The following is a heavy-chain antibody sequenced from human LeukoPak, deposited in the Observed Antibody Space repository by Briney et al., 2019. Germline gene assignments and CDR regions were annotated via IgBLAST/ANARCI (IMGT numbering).Heavy chain of an antibody. CDR2: IRSKANSYAT. J-gene: IGHJ4*02. CDR1: GFTFSGSA. D-gene: IGHD5-12*01. V-gene: IGHV3-73*01. Sequence: GGSLRLSCAACGFTFSGSAMHWVRQASGKGLEWVGRIRSKANSYATAYAASVKGRFTISRDDSKNTAYLQMNSLKTEDTAVYYCTRQLIVATITDYWGQGTLVTVSS. CDR3: TRQLIVATITDY.